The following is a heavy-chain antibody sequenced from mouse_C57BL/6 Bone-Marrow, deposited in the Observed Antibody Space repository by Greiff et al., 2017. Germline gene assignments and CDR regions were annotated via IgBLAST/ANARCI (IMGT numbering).Heavy chain of an antibody. D-gene: IGHD1-1*01. CDR2: INPNNGGT. CDR3: ARWRATVVAGDYFDY. CDR1: GYTFTDYY. V-gene: IGHV1-26*01. Sequence: EVQLQQSGPELVKPGASVKISCKASGYTFTDYYMNWVKQSHGKSLEWIGDINPNNGGTSYNQKFKGKATLTVDKSSSTAYMELRSLTSEDSAVYYCARWRATVVAGDYFDYWGQGTTLTGSS. J-gene: IGHJ2*01.